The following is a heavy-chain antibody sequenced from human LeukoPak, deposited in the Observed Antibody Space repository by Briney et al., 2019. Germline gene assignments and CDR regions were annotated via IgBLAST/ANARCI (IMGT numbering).Heavy chain of an antibody. CDR1: GFSFSGNA. CDR3: AKNPWGDVSSAYDN. CDR2: I. J-gene: IGHJ4*02. V-gene: IGHV3-23*01. Sequence: PGGSLRLSCEASGFSFSGNAMSWVRQAPGKGLEWVSAIKGRFTISRDTSKNTLYLQMSSLTAEDTAVYYCAKNPWGDVSSAYDNWGQGTLVAVSS. D-gene: IGHD3-22*01.